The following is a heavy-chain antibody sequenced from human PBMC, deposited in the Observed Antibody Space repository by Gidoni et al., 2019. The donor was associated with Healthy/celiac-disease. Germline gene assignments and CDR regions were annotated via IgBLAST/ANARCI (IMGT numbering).Heavy chain of an antibody. Sequence: EVQLVESGGGLVQPGGSLRLSCAASGFTFSSYAMHWVRQAPGKGLEYVSAISSNGGSTYYANSVKGRFTISRENSKNTLYLQMGSLRAEDMAVYYWAREQWLAQFDYWGQGTLVTVSS. CDR1: GFTFSSYA. J-gene: IGHJ4*02. CDR3: AREQWLAQFDY. CDR2: ISSNGGST. V-gene: IGHV3-64*01. D-gene: IGHD6-19*01.